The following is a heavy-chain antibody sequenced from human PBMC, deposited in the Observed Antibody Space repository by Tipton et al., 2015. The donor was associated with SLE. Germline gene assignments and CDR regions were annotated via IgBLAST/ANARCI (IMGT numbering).Heavy chain of an antibody. J-gene: IGHJ2*01. V-gene: IGHV4-59*11. CDR3: ARDGRGLGTYWYFDL. D-gene: IGHD7-27*01. CDR1: GGSISSHY. Sequence: TLSLTCTVSGGSISSHYWSWIRQPPGKGLEWIGYIYYSGSTYYNPSLKSRVTISVDTSKNQFSLKLSSVTAADTAVYYCARDGRGLGTYWYFDLWGRGTLVTVSS. CDR2: IYYSGST.